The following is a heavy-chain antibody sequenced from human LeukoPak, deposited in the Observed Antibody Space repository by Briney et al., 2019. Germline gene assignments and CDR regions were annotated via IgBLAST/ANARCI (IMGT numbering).Heavy chain of an antibody. CDR1: GFTFTNYA. CDR3: ASRTRTGAGYYAFDI. J-gene: IGHJ3*02. D-gene: IGHD1-26*01. CDR2: GGSGGGT. V-gene: IGHV3-23*01. Sequence: GGSLRLSCAASGFTFTNYAVSWVRQAPGKGLEWVSAGGSGGGTYYADSVKGRFTISRDNSGNTLSLQMNSLRVDDTAVYYCASRTRTGAGYYAFDIWGQGIMVTVSS.